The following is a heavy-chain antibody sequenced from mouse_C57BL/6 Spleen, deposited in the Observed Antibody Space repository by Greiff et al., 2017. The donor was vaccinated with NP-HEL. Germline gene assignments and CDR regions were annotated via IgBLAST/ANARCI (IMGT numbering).Heavy chain of an antibody. CDR2: ISSGSSTI. CDR1: GFTFSDYG. Sequence: EVKLQESGGGLVKPGGSLKLSCAASGFTFSDYGMHWVRQAPEKGLEWVAYISSGSSTIYYADTVKGRFTISRDNAKNTLFLQMTSLRSEDTAMYYCARYYSNYVGFDYWGQGTTLTVSS. CDR3: ARYYSNYVGFDY. J-gene: IGHJ2*01. D-gene: IGHD2-5*01. V-gene: IGHV5-17*01.